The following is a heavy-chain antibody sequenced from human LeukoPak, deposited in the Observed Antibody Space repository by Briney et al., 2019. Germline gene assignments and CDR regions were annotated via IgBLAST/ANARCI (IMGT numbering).Heavy chain of an antibody. CDR1: GGSISSSSYY. V-gene: IGHV4-39*01. J-gene: IGHJ4*02. CDR2: IYYSRST. D-gene: IGHD3-22*01. CDR3: ARHSPPYYDSSGYYFDY. Sequence: SETLSLTCTVSGGSISSSSYYWGWIRQPPGKGLEWIGCIYYSRSTYYNPSLKSRVTISVDTSKNQFSLKLSSVTAADTAVYYCARHSPPYYDSSGYYFDYWGQGTLVTVSS.